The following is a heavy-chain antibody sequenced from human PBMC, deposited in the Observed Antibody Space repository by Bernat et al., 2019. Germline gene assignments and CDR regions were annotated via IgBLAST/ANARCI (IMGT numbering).Heavy chain of an antibody. J-gene: IGHJ3*02. CDR1: GFTVSSNY. CDR2: IYSGGST. Sequence: EVQLVESGGGLVQPGGSLRLSCAASGFTVSSNYMSWVRQAPGKGLEWVSGIYSGGSTYYADSVKGRFTISRDNSKNTLYLQMNSLRAEDTAVYYCARDGEDWTKAKDPPAHDAFDIWGQGTMVTVSS. CDR3: ARDGEDWTKAKDPPAHDAFDI. D-gene: IGHD2-21*02. V-gene: IGHV3-66*01.